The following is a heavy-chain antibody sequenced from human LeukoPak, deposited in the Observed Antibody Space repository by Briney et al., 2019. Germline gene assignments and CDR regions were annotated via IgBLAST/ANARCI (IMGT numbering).Heavy chain of an antibody. CDR2: IYYSGST. CDR3: ARDRRTMVRGVGSYYYGMDV. D-gene: IGHD3-10*01. J-gene: IGHJ6*02. Sequence: SGTLSLTCTVSGGSISSYYWSWIRQPPGKGLEWIGYIYYSGSTNYNPSLKSRVTISVDTSKNQFSLKLSSVTAADTAVYYCARDRRTMVRGVGSYYYGMDVWGQGTTVTVSS. V-gene: IGHV4-59*01. CDR1: GGSISSYY.